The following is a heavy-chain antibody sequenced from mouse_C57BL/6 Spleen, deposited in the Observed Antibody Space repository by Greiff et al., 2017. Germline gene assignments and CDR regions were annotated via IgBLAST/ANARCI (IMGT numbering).Heavy chain of an antibody. CDR3: GLDSSTGPFAY. CDR1: GFTFSSYG. V-gene: IGHV5-6*01. J-gene: IGHJ3*01. D-gene: IGHD3-2*01. Sequence: EVKVVESGGDLVKPGGSLKLSCAASGFTFSSYGMSWVRQTPDKRLEWVATISSGGSYTYYPDSVKGRFTISRDNAKNTLYLQMSSLKSEDTAMYYCGLDSSTGPFAYWGQGTLVTVSA. CDR2: ISSGGSYT.